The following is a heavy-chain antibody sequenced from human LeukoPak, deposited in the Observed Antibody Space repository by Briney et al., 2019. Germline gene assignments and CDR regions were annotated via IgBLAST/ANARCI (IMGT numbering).Heavy chain of an antibody. CDR2: ISGSGGST. CDR1: GFTFSNYA. D-gene: IGHD4-17*01. J-gene: IGHJ4*02. V-gene: IGHV3-23*01. Sequence: TGGSLRLSCAASGFTFSNYAMTWVRQAPGKGLEWVSVISGSGGSTYYADSVKGRFTISRDNSKNTLYLQMNSLRAEDTAVYYCAKDRATVTTGALVYWGQGTLVTVSS. CDR3: AKDRATVTTGALVY.